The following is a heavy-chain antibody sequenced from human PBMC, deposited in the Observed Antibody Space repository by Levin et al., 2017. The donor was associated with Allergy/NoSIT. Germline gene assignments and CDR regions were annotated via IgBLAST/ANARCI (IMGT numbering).Heavy chain of an antibody. D-gene: IGHD5-24*01. CDR3: AKDLSRWLQSNPGDAFDV. V-gene: IGHV3-30*18. CDR2: ISYSGSNK. Sequence: GESLKISCAASGFTFITYGMHWVRQAPGKGLEWVAVISYSGSNKYYADSVKGRFTISRDNSKNTLYLQMNSLRTEDAAVYYCAKDLSRWLQSNPGDAFDVWGQGTKVTVSS. J-gene: IGHJ3*01. CDR1: GFTFITYG.